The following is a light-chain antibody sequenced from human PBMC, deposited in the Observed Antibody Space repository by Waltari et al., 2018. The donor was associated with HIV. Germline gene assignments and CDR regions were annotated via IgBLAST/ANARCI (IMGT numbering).Light chain of an antibody. CDR3: VGWDGSLSGYV. CDR1: SSNIGNDN. J-gene: IGLJ1*01. CDR2: KNY. Sequence: QSVLTQPPSASGTPGQTVTISCSGSSSNIGNDNVYWYQQHPGMTPKLRIYKNYPRPSGVPDRFAGSESGTSASLAISGLRSEDEADYYCVGWDGSLSGYVFGAGTKVTVL. V-gene: IGLV1-47*01.